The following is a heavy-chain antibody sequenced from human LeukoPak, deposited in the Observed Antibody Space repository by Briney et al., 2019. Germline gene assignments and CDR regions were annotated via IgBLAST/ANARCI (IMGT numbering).Heavy chain of an antibody. J-gene: IGHJ5*02. Sequence: GGALRLSCSASGFTFSSYAMHWVRQAPGKGLEYVSAISSNGGRTCYADSVKGRFTISRDNSKNTLYLQMSSLRAEDTAVYYCVKSPYYDILTGYFNWFDPWGQGTLVTVSS. V-gene: IGHV3-64D*06. D-gene: IGHD3-9*01. CDR3: VKSPYYDILTGYFNWFDP. CDR2: ISSNGGRT. CDR1: GFTFSSYA.